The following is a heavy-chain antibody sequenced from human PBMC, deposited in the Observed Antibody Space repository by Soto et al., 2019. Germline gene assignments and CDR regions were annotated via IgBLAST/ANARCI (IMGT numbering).Heavy chain of an antibody. D-gene: IGHD6-19*01. J-gene: IGHJ4*02. CDR1: GFTVSTYA. CDR2: ISYDGSSE. Sequence: QVQLVESGGGVVQPGRSLRLSCAASGFTVSTYAMHWVRQAPGKGLEWVAGISYDGSSEYDADSVKGRFTISRDNSKNKLYLQLTAEDTAMSYWGIVPSYSSAWCIDYWGQGTLVTVSS. CDR3: GIVPSYSSAWCIDY. V-gene: IGHV3-30-3*01.